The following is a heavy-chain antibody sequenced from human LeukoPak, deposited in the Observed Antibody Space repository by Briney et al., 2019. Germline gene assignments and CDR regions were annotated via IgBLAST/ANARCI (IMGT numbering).Heavy chain of an antibody. CDR3: ARSRGGGITIFKTPRPAFDP. V-gene: IGHV3-69-1*01. CDR1: GFTFSNYS. Sequence: MSGGSLRLSCAASGFTFSNYSMNWVRQAPGKGLEWVSYITSSSTIYYAASVKGRFTISRDNAKNSLYLQMNSLRAEDTAVYYCARSRGGGITIFKTPRPAFDPWGQGTLVTVSS. D-gene: IGHD3-3*01. CDR2: ITSSSTI. J-gene: IGHJ5*02.